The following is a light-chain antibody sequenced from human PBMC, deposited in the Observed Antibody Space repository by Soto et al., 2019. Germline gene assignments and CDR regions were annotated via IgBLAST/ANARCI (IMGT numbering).Light chain of an antibody. CDR2: GAS. CDR3: QQYGSSPPWT. CDR1: QSVSSSY. V-gene: IGKV3-20*01. J-gene: IGKJ1*01. Sequence: EIVLTQSPGTLSLSPGERATLSCRASQSVSSSYLAWYQQKPGQAPRLLIYGASSRASGIPDRFSGSGSGTDFTLTISRLEAEDFAVDYCQQYGSSPPWTFGQGTKVEIK.